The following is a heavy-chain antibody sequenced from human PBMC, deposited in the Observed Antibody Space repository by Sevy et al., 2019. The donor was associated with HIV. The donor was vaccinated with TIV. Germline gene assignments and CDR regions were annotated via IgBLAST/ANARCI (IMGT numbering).Heavy chain of an antibody. CDR1: GFTFSSHA. V-gene: IGHV3-30*04. Sequence: GGSLRLSCAASGFTFSSHAMHWVRQAPGKGLEWMTIISYDGSNKNHADSVKGRFTISRDNSKNTLYLQMNSLRPEDTAVYYCARAPGAVIAAGPYDLDYWGQGTRVTVSS. D-gene: IGHD6-13*01. CDR3: ARAPGAVIAAGPYDLDY. CDR2: ISYDGSNK. J-gene: IGHJ4*02.